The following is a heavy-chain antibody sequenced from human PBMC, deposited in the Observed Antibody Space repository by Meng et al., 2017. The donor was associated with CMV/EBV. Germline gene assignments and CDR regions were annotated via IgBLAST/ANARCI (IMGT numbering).Heavy chain of an antibody. J-gene: IGHJ4*02. V-gene: IGHV3-30*18. Sequence: FNSFGIPWVRQAPGKGLEWVAVISYDGSKTFYADSVRGRFTISRDNSKDTLYLQMDSLRVEDTALYYCAKPFGYYGSGNFEKYYFESWGQGTLVTVSS. CDR2: ISYDGSKT. D-gene: IGHD3-10*01. CDR3: AKPFGYYGSGNFEKYYFES. CDR1: FNSFG.